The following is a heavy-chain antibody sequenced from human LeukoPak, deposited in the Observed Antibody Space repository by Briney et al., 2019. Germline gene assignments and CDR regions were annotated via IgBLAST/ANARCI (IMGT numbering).Heavy chain of an antibody. D-gene: IGHD3-10*01. CDR1: GFTFSSYW. V-gene: IGHV3-7*01. Sequence: GGSLRLSCAASGFTFSSYWMNWVRQAPGKGLEWVANIKQDGSEKYYVDSVKGRFTISRDNAKNSLYLQMNSLRAEDTAVYYCAKEGAYPIITYDSWGQGTLVTVSS. CDR2: IKQDGSEK. J-gene: IGHJ5*01. CDR3: AKEGAYPIITYDS.